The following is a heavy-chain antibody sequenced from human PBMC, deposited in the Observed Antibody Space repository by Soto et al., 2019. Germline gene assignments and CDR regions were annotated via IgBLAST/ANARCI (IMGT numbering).Heavy chain of an antibody. CDR1: GFSLSTPGVG. J-gene: IGHJ6*02. Sequence: QITLKESGPTLVKPTQTLTLTCTCSGFSLSTPGVGVGWIRQPPGKALEWLALIYWDDDKRYSPSLKSRLTITKDTSKNQVVLTMTYMDPVDTATYYCVQSRCGGDCLQSYSSHSYYGLDVWGQGTTVTVSS. CDR2: IYWDDDK. V-gene: IGHV2-5*02. CDR3: VQSRCGGDCLQSYSSHSYYGLDV. D-gene: IGHD2-21*01.